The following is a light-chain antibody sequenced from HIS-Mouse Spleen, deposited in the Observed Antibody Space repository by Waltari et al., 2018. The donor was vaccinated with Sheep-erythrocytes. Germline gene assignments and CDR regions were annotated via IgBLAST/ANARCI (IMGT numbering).Light chain of an antibody. CDR1: SSDVGGYNY. J-gene: IGLJ1*01. CDR3: CSYAGSYNHV. Sequence: QSALTQPRSVSGSPGQSVTISCTGTSSDVGGYNYVSWYQQHPGKAPKLMIYDGSQRPAGVPDRFAGSKSGNTSSLTISGLQAEDEADYYCCSYAGSYNHVFATGTKVTVL. CDR2: DGS. V-gene: IGLV2-11*01.